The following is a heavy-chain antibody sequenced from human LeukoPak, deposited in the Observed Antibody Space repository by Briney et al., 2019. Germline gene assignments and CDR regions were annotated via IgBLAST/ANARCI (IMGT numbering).Heavy chain of an antibody. J-gene: IGHJ4*02. Sequence: PGGSLRLSCAASGFTFSRCGMHWVRQAPGRGLEWLAVFSYDGVNRHYRDSVKGRFTISRDNSRNTLYLQMNSLTTDDTGVYYCVKEADSGGYRTSDYWGQGTLVTVSS. V-gene: IGHV3-30*18. CDR2: FSYDGVNR. CDR1: GFTFSRCG. CDR3: VKEADSGGYRTSDY. D-gene: IGHD6-19*01.